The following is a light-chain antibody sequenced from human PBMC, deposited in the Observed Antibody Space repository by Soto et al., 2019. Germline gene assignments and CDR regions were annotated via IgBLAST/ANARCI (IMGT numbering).Light chain of an antibody. CDR3: VLYMGSGIPPV. CDR2: STD. V-gene: IGLV8-61*01. J-gene: IGLJ3*02. Sequence: QTVVTQEPSFSVSPGGTVTLTCGLSSGSVSTNYYPSWYQQTPGQSPRTLIYSTDIRSSGVPDRFSGSILGNEAALTITGAQADDESGYFCVLYMGSGIPPVFGGGTKLTVL. CDR1: SGSVSTNYY.